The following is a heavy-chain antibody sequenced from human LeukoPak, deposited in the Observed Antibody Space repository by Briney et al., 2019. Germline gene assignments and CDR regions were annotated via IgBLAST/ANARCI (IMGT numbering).Heavy chain of an antibody. V-gene: IGHV4-59*01. D-gene: IGHD5-18*01. CDR3: ARTTEGGYTYDYFYYYYMDV. CDR2: IYYSGST. Sequence: SETLSLTCTVSGGSISSYYWSWIRQPPGKGLEWIGYIYYSGSTNYNPSLKGRVTISVDTSKNQFSLRLSSVTAADTAVYYCARTTEGGYTYDYFYYYYMDVWGKGTTVTISS. J-gene: IGHJ6*03. CDR1: GGSISSYY.